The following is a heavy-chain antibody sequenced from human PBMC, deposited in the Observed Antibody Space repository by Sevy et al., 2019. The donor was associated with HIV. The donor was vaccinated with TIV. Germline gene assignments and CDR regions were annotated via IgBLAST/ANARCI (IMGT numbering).Heavy chain of an antibody. D-gene: IGHD2-2*01. CDR1: GGSFSGDY. V-gene: IGHV4-34*01. J-gene: IGHJ5*02. CDR3: ARSPPIVVVPGAPSWFDP. CDR2: INHTGST. Sequence: SETLSLTCAVHGGSFSGDYWNWIRQPPGKGLEWVGEINHTGSTNTNPSLKSRVTISVDTSKNQFSLKLSSVTAADTAVYYCARSPPIVVVPGAPSWFDPWGQGTLVTVSS.